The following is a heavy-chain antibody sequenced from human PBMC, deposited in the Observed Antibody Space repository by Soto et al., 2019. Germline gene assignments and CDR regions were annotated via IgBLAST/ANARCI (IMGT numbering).Heavy chain of an antibody. Sequence: QVQLVQSGAEVKKPGSSVKVSCKASGGTFSSYAISWVRQAPGQGLEWMGGIIPIFGTANYAQKFQGRVTIPADESTSTAYMGLSSLRSEDTAGYYCARDYDDGSGSYRNWFDPWGQGTLVTVSS. J-gene: IGHJ5*02. CDR2: IIPIFGTA. D-gene: IGHD3-10*01. CDR1: GGTFSSYA. V-gene: IGHV1-69*12. CDR3: ARDYDDGSGSYRNWFDP.